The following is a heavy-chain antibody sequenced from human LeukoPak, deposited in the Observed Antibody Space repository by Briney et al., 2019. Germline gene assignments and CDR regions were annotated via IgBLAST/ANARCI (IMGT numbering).Heavy chain of an antibody. CDR1: GYTFTTYA. CDR3: ARDRGGSPPDEFV. D-gene: IGHD1-26*01. V-gene: IGHV7-4-1*02. CDR2: INTNTGNP. J-gene: IGHJ4*02. Sequence: ASVKVSCKAAGYTFTTYAMSWVRQAPGQGLEWVGWINTNTGNPTYAQGFTGRFVFSLDTSVSTAYLQISSLKAEDTAVYYCARDRGGSPPDEFVWGQGTLVTVSS.